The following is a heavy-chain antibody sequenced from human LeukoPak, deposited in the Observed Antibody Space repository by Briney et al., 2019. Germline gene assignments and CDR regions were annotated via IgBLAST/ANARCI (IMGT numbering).Heavy chain of an antibody. CDR3: AKGGSGYYLDH. CDR2: ISGSGGST. Sequence: GGSLRLSCAASGFTFSSFGMTWVRQAPGKGLEWVSGISGSGGSTYYADSVKGRFTISRDSSKNTVYLQMNSLRAEDAALYYCAKGGSGYYLDHWGQGTLVPVSS. CDR1: GFTFSSFG. D-gene: IGHD5-12*01. V-gene: IGHV3-23*01. J-gene: IGHJ4*02.